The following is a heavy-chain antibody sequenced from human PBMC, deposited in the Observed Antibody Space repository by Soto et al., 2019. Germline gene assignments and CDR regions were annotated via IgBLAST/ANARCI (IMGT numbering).Heavy chain of an antibody. CDR1: GGSIRSYY. CDR3: ARGTRIAAPEIPDYYYYYGMDV. D-gene: IGHD6-6*01. CDR2: IYTSGST. V-gene: IGHV4-4*07. J-gene: IGHJ6*02. Sequence: SETLSRTCTVSGGSIRSYYWSWLRQPAGKGLAWIGRIYTSGSTNYNPSLKSRVTMSVDTSKNQFSLKLSYVTAEDTAVYYCARGTRIAAPEIPDYYYYYGMDVWGQGTTVT.